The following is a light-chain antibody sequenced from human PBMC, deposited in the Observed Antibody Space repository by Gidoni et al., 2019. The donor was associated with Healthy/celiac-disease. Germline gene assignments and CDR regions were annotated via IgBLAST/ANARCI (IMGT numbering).Light chain of an antibody. Sequence: QPARTQPASLSGSSGPSSTISCPGTSSDDGGYNLVSWYQQPPGKAPKLMIYERSKRPSGVSNRFSGSKSGNTASLTICGLQAVDEADYYCCACAGSSVLVFGGGTKLTVL. CDR3: CACAGSSVLV. CDR1: SSDDGGYNL. J-gene: IGLJ2*01. CDR2: ERS. V-gene: IGLV2-23*01.